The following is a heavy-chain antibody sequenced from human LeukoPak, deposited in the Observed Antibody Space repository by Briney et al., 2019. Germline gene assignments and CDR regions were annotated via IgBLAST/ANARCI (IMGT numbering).Heavy chain of an antibody. J-gene: IGHJ5*02. CDR1: GFTFSDYY. V-gene: IGHV3-11*01. CDR2: ISSGSTI. Sequence: GGSLRLSCAASGFTFSDYYMSWIRQAPGKGLEWVSYISSGSTIYYADPVKGRFTISRDNAKNSLYLQMNSLRAEDTAVYYCARSSHEVNWFDPWGQGTLVTVSS. CDR3: ARSSHEVNWFDP.